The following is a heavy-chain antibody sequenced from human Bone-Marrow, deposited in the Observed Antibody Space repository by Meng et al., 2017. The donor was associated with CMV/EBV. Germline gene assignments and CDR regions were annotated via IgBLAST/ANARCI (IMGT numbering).Heavy chain of an antibody. Sequence: GESLKISCAASGFTFSSYTMNWVRQAPGKGLEWVSYINSGSSTIYADSVMGRFTISRDNAKNSVYLQMNSLRAEDTAVYYCARNSPGSYYNLYYFDYWGQGTLVTVSS. CDR3: ARNSPGSYYNLYYFDY. J-gene: IGHJ4*02. CDR2: INSGSSTI. V-gene: IGHV3-48*04. D-gene: IGHD1-26*01. CDR1: GFTFSSYT.